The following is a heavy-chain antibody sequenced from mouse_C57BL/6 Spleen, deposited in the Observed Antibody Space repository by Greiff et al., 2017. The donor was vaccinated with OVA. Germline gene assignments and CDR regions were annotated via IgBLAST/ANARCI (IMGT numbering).Heavy chain of an antibody. D-gene: IGHD2-3*01. CDR3: ARSNGYYETGWYFDV. J-gene: IGHJ1*03. CDR2: IHPNSGST. CDR1: GYTFTSYW. V-gene: IGHV1-64*01. Sequence: VQLQQSGAELVKPGASVKLSCKASGYTFTSYWMHWVKQRPGQGLEWIGMIHPNSGSTNYNEKFKSKATLTVDKSSSTAYMQLSSLTSEDSAVYYCARSNGYYETGWYFDVWGTGTTVTVSS.